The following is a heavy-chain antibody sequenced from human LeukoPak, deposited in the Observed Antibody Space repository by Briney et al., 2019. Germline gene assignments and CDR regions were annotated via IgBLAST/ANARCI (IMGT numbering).Heavy chain of an antibody. V-gene: IGHV3-23*01. CDR2: ISGSGGST. D-gene: IGHD6-25*01. CDR3: AKTAKARRAFDI. CDR1: GFTFSNYG. Sequence: GGSLRLSCVASGFTFSNYGMSWVRQAPGKGLEWVSAISGSGGSTYYADSVKGRFTISRDNSKNTLYLQMNSLRAEDTAVYYCAKTAKARRAFDIWGQGTMVTVSS. J-gene: IGHJ3*02.